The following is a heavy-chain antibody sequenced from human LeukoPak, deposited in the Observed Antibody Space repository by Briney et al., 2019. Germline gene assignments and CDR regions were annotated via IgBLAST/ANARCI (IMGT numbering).Heavy chain of an antibody. D-gene: IGHD3-16*02. CDR2: INHSGST. CDR1: GGSFSGYY. Sequence: SETLSLTCAVYGGSFSGYYWSWIRQPPGKGLEWIGEINHSGSTNYNPSLKSRVTISVDTSKNQCSLKLSSVTAADTAVYYCARASPYRAFDIWGQGTMVTVSS. V-gene: IGHV4-34*01. CDR3: ARASPYRAFDI. J-gene: IGHJ3*02.